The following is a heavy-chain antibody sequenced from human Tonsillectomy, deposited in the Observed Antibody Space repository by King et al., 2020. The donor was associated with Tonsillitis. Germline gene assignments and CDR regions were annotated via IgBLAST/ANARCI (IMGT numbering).Heavy chain of an antibody. CDR1: GFTFSDST. CDR2: IRSKGNNYAT. CDR3: ARPGYGGNSGVDY. J-gene: IGHJ4*02. Sequence: VQLVESGGGLVQPGGSLKLSCAASGFTFSDSTMHWVRQASGKGLEWVGGIRSKGNNYATAYAELVKGRFTISRDDSKNTAYLQMNSLKTEDTAVYYCARPGYGGNSGVDYWGQGTLVTVSS. V-gene: IGHV3-73*01. D-gene: IGHD4-23*01.